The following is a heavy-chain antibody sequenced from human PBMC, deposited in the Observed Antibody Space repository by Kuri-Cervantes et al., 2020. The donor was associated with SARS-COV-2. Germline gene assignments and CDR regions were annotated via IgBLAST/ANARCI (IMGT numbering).Heavy chain of an antibody. CDR1: GGSISSGDWY. V-gene: IGHV4-30-4*08. Sequence: SETLSLTCTVSGGSISSGDWYWSWIRQPPGKGLEWIGYIYHSGNTYYSPSLKSRVTISLDTSKNQFSLKLTSVTAADTAVYYCARDRSGIAAAGILFNYWGQGTLVTVSS. D-gene: IGHD6-13*01. J-gene: IGHJ4*02. CDR2: IYHSGNT. CDR3: ARDRSGIAAAGILFNY.